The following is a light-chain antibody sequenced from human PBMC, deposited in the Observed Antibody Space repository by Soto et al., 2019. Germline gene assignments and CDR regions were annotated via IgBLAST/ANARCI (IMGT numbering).Light chain of an antibody. V-gene: IGKV1-6*01. CDR2: AAS. CDR1: RDVGSD. Sequence: NHPPSFPSATLGGKNIITFPASRDVGSDVSWYQQKPGQAPKLLIYAASNLYTGVPSRFSGSRSGTEFTLTISSLQPEDFASYYCLQDYGDSWTFGQGTKVDIK. CDR3: LQDYGDSWT. J-gene: IGKJ1*01.